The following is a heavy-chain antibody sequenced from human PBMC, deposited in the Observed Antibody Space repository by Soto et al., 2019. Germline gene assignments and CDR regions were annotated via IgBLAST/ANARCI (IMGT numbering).Heavy chain of an antibody. CDR3: ARDGDYGSGSYYSAFDY. CDR1: GGSISSSNW. CDR2: IYHSGST. J-gene: IGHJ4*02. D-gene: IGHD3-10*01. V-gene: IGHV4-4*02. Sequence: PSETLSLTCAVSGGSISSSNWWSWVRQPPGKGLEWIGEIYHSGSTNYNPSLKSRVTISVDKSKNQFSLKLSSVTAADTAVYYCARDGDYGSGSYYSAFDYWGQGTLVTVSS.